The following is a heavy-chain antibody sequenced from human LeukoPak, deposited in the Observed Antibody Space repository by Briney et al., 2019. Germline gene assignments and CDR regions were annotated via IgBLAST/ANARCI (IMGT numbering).Heavy chain of an antibody. V-gene: IGHV1-2*02. Sequence: GASVKVSCKASGYTFTDYHMHWVRQAPGQGLEWMEWINPDSGGTNYAQKFQGRVTMTRDTSISTVYMELSRLRSDDTAVYYCARVDYGGFDYWGQGTLVTVSS. CDR1: GYTFTDYH. D-gene: IGHD4-23*01. CDR2: INPDSGGT. J-gene: IGHJ4*02. CDR3: ARVDYGGFDY.